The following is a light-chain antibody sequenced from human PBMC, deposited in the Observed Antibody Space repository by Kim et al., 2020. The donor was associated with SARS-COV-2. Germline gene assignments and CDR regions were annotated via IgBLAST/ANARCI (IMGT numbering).Light chain of an antibody. CDR2: DVS. CDR3: SSYTTSSTQV. J-gene: IGLJ3*02. CDR1: SSDVGAYNY. Sequence: GQSITISCTGTSSDVGAYNYVSWYQQHPGKAPELMIYDVSNRPSGVSNRFSGSKSGNTASLTISGLQAEDEADYYCSSYTTSSTQVFGGGTQLTAL. V-gene: IGLV2-14*03.